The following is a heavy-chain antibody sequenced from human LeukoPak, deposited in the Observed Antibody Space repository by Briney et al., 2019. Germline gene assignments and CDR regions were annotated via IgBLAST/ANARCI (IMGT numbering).Heavy chain of an antibody. J-gene: IGHJ4*02. CDR2: IKQDGSEK. D-gene: IGHD3-10*01. CDR1: GFTFSSYW. V-gene: IGHV3-7*01. CDR3: ARDGFGDTFDY. Sequence: GGSLRLSCAAPGFTFSSYWMSWVRQAPGKGLEWVANIKQDGSEKYYVDSVKGRFTISRDNAKNSLYLQMNSLRAEDTAVYYCARDGFGDTFDYWGQGTLVTVSS.